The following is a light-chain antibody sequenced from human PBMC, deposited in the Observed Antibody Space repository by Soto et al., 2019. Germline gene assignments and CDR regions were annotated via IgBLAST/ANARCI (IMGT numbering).Light chain of an antibody. Sequence: QSVLTQPASVSGSPGQSITISCTGTSSDVGSYNLVSWYQQHPGKAPKLMIYEVSKRPSGVSNRFSGPKSGNTASLTISGPQAEDEADYYCCSYAGSSTFHVFGTGTKVTVL. CDR1: SSDVGSYNL. CDR3: CSYAGSSTFHV. J-gene: IGLJ1*01. V-gene: IGLV2-23*02. CDR2: EVS.